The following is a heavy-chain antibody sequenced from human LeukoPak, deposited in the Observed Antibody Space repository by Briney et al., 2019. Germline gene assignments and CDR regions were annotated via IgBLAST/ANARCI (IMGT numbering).Heavy chain of an antibody. Sequence: SETLSLTCTVSGGSISSSSYYWGWIRQPPGKGLEWIGSIYYSGSTYYNPSLKSRVTISVDTSKNQFSLKLSSVTAADTAVYYCAREDGDYFWFDPWGQGTLVTVSS. CDR1: GGSISSSSYY. D-gene: IGHD4-17*01. CDR3: AREDGDYFWFDP. J-gene: IGHJ5*02. CDR2: IYYSGST. V-gene: IGHV4-39*07.